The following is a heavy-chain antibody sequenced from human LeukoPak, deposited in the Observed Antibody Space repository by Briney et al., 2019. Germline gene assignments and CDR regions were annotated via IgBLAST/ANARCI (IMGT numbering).Heavy chain of an antibody. V-gene: IGHV4-34*01. CDR3: VRTTLVWGLPLRY. CDR2: MNHSGST. J-gene: IGHJ4*02. D-gene: IGHD3-10*01. CDR1: GGSFSGYY. Sequence: SETLSLTCAVYGGSFSGYYWSWIRGPPGKGLEWLGEMNHSGSTNYHTSLKSRVPISVEQSKNQVSLKLGCVTPAAPAVFLCVRTTLVWGLPLRYWGEGSMVTVPS.